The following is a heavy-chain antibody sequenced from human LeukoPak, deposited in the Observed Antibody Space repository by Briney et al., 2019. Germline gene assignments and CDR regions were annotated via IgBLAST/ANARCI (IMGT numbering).Heavy chain of an antibody. J-gene: IGHJ4*02. CDR1: GYTFTSYG. D-gene: IGHD5-18*01. CDR2: ISAYNGNT. CDR3: ARALQGGYSYDYGY. Sequence: ASVKVSCKASGYTFTSYGISCVRQAPGQGLEWMGWISAYNGNTNYAQKLQGRVTMTTDTSTSTAYMELRSLRSDDTAVYYCARALQGGYSYDYGYWGQGTLVTVSS. V-gene: IGHV1-18*01.